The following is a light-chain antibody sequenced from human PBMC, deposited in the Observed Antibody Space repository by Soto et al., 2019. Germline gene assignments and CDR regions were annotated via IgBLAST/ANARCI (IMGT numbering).Light chain of an antibody. CDR3: QALDRRTVV. J-gene: IGLJ2*01. CDR1: NLGDKY. Sequence: SYELTQPPSVSVSPGQTASITCSGDNLGDKYACWYQQKPGQSPVLVMYHYNERPSGIPERFSCSYSGNTPTLTISGTQSMDESDYYCQALDRRTVVFGGGTKVTVL. CDR2: HYN. V-gene: IGLV3-1*01.